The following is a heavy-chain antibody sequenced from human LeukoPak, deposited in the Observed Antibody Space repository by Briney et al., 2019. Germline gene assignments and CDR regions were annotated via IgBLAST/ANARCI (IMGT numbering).Heavy chain of an antibody. CDR1: GFTLSSHSI. CDR2: IYYSGST. V-gene: IGHV4-39*07. CDR3: ARDVGSSSFPVDFDY. D-gene: IGHD6-6*01. Sequence: GSLRLSCAASGFTLSSHSINWVRQPPGKGLEWLGSIYYSGSTYYTPSLKSRVTISVDTSKNQFSLKLSSVTAADTAVYYCARDVGSSSFPVDFDYWGQGTLVTVSS. J-gene: IGHJ4*02.